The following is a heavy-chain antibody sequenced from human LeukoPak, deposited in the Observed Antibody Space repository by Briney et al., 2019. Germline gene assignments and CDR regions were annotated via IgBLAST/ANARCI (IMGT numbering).Heavy chain of an antibody. V-gene: IGHV5-51*01. Sequence: GESLKISCKGSGYSFTSYWIGWVRQMHGKGLEWMGIIYPGDSDTKYSPSFQGQVTISADKSITTAYLQWSSLEASDTAMYYCARPHTLDRTTKYYFDYWGQGTLVTVSS. D-gene: IGHD1-14*01. CDR2: IYPGDSDT. J-gene: IGHJ4*02. CDR1: GYSFTSYW. CDR3: ARPHTLDRTTKYYFDY.